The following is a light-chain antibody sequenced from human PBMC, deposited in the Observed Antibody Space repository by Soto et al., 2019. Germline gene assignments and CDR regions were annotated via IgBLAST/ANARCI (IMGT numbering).Light chain of an antibody. CDR1: SSDVGAYNY. J-gene: IGLJ2*01. Sequence: QSVLTQPASVSGSPGQSITISCTGTSSDVGAYNYVSWYQQHPDKAPKLMIYDVNNRPSGISNRFSGSKSGNTASLTISGLQTEDEADYYCSSYTTSSTPGVIFGGGTKVTVL. CDR3: SSYTTSSTPGVI. CDR2: DVN. V-gene: IGLV2-14*03.